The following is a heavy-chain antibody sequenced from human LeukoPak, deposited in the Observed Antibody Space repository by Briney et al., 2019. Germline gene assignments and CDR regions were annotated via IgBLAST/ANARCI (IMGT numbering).Heavy chain of an antibody. Sequence: SDTLSLTCSVSGSSISSWYWSWLRQPPGEGLERGGYIYYSESTNYHPSLKSRVTISVDTSKNQFSLKLSSVTAADTAVYYCARHWSGYDFIFDYWGQGTLVTVSS. D-gene: IGHD5-12*01. CDR2: IYYSEST. J-gene: IGHJ4*02. V-gene: IGHV4-59*08. CDR1: GSSISSWY. CDR3: ARHWSGYDFIFDY.